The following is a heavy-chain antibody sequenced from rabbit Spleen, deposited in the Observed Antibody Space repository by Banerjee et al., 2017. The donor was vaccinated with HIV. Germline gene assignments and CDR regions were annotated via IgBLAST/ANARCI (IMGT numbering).Heavy chain of an antibody. J-gene: IGHJ4*01. CDR2: IDPVFGIT. Sequence: QEQLEESAGGLVQPGGSLKLSCKASGFDFSNYGVSWVRQAPGKGLEWIGYIDPVFGITYYASWVNGRFSISRENAQNTVFLQMTSLTDADTATYFCARDGAGGSYFALWGPGTLVTVS. CDR1: GFDFSNYG. D-gene: IGHD8-1*01. V-gene: IGHV1S47*01. CDR3: ARDGAGGSYFAL.